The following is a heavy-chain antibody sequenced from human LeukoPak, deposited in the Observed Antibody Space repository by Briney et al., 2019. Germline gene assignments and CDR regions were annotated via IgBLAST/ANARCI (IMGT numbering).Heavy chain of an antibody. CDR3: AREYTLYRSGWFLDY. V-gene: IGHV4-61*09. J-gene: IGHJ4*02. CDR1: GGSIISNRHY. D-gene: IGHD6-19*01. CDR2: IYSSGNT. Sequence: PSETLSLTCTVSGGSIISNRHYWSWLRQPAGKGLEWIGHIYSSGNTKYNPSLKSRLTMSIDSSKHQFSLKLSSVTAADTAVYYCAREYTLYRSGWFLDYWGQGTVVTVSS.